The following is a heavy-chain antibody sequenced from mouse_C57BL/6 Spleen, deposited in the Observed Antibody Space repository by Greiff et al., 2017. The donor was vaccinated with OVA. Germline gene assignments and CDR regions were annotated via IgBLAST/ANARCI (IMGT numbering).Heavy chain of an antibody. CDR1: GYTFTDYN. CDR3: ARGGSWFAY. CDR2: INPNNGGT. J-gene: IGHJ3*01. Sequence: VQLKESGPELVKPGASVKIPCKASGYTFTDYNMDWVKQSHGKSLEWIGDINPNNGGTNYNQKFKGKATLTVDKSSRTAYLELRSLTSEDTAVYYCARGGSWFAYWGQGTLVTVSA. V-gene: IGHV1-18*01.